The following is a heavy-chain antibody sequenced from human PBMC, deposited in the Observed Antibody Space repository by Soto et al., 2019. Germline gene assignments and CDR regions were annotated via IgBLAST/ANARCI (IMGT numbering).Heavy chain of an antibody. Sequence: GGSLRLSCAASGFTFSSYAMSWVRQAPGKGLEWVSAISGSGGSTYYADSVKGRFTISRDNSKNTLYLQMNSLRAEDTAVYYCARQASSSWSLYYFDYWGQGTLVTVSS. CDR2: ISGSGGST. CDR3: ARQASSSWSLYYFDY. J-gene: IGHJ4*02. CDR1: GFTFSSYA. V-gene: IGHV3-23*01. D-gene: IGHD6-13*01.